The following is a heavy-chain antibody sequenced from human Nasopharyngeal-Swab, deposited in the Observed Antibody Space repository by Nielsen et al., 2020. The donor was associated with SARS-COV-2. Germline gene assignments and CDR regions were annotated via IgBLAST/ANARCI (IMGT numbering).Heavy chain of an antibody. CDR3: AREMDSSSSLNC. V-gene: IGHV3-48*04. J-gene: IGHJ4*02. Sequence: GGSLRLSCAASGFSFGDYAMNWVRQAPGKGLEWVSYISSSSGNIYYADSVKGRFTISRDNAKNSLYLQMNSLRAEDTAVYYCAREMDSSSSLNCWGQGTLVTVSS. D-gene: IGHD6-6*01. CDR2: ISSSSGNI. CDR1: GFSFGDYA.